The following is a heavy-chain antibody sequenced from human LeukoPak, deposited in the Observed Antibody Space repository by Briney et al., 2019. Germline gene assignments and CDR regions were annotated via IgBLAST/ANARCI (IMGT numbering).Heavy chain of an antibody. CDR2: INPSGDNT. J-gene: IGHJ4*02. D-gene: IGHD3-22*01. Sequence: ASVKVSCKASGYTFTNNFMHWVRQAPGQGLEWMGIINPSGDNTWYAQKFQGRVTMTRDMATSTDYMEVSSLRSEDTAVYYCASGGYYYDMESVWGQGTLVTVSS. CDR3: ASGGYYYDMESV. CDR1: GYTFTNNF. V-gene: IGHV1-46*01.